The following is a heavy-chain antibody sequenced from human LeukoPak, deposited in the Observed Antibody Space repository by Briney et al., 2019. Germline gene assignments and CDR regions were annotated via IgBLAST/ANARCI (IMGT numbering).Heavy chain of an antibody. CDR3: ARSFYDSSGYPRDDAFDI. Sequence: RASVKVSCKASGYTFTGYYMHWVRQAPGQGLEWMGWINPNSGGTNYAQKFQGRVTVTRDTSISIAYMELSRLRSDDTAVYYCARSFYDSSGYPRDDAFDIWGQGTMVTVSS. D-gene: IGHD3-22*01. V-gene: IGHV1-2*02. CDR1: GYTFTGYY. J-gene: IGHJ3*02. CDR2: INPNSGGT.